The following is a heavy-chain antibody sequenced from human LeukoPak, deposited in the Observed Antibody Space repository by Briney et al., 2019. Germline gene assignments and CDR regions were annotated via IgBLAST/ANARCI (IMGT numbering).Heavy chain of an antibody. CDR1: GYTFTGYY. D-gene: IGHD3-16*02. V-gene: IGHV1-2*02. CDR2: INPNSGGT. CDR3: ARDYHSRYHYYMDV. J-gene: IGHJ6*03. Sequence: ASVKVSCKASGYTFTGYYMHWVRQAPGQGLEWMGWINPNSGGTNYAQKFQGRVTMTRDTSISTAYMELSRLRSDDTAVYYCARDYHSRYHYYMDVWGKGTTVTVSS.